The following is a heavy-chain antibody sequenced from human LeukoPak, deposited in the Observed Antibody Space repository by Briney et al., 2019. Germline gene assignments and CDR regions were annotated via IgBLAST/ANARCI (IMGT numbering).Heavy chain of an antibody. CDR2: IFPILGIA. D-gene: IGHD3-22*01. J-gene: IGHJ4*02. Sequence: ASVKVSFKASGGTFSSYAFYWVRQAPGQGLEWMGRIFPILGIANYAQKFQGRVTITADKSTSTDYMELSSLRSEDTAVYDYARSRYYDDSSGYTDPDDYWGQGTLVTVSS. V-gene: IGHV1-69*04. CDR3: ARSRYYDDSSGYTDPDDY. CDR1: GGTFSSYA.